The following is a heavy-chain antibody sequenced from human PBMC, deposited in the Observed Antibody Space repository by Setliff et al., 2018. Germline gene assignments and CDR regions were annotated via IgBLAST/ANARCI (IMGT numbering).Heavy chain of an antibody. Sequence: SEPLSLTCTVSGGSISSGSYYWSWIRQPAGKGLEWIGHIYTSGSTNYNPSLKSRVTISVDTYKNQFSLKLSSVTAADTAVYYCATNPYQLLNFDYWGQGTLVTVSS. V-gene: IGHV4-61*09. D-gene: IGHD2-2*01. CDR1: GGSISSGSYY. J-gene: IGHJ4*02. CDR2: IYTSGST. CDR3: ATNPYQLLNFDY.